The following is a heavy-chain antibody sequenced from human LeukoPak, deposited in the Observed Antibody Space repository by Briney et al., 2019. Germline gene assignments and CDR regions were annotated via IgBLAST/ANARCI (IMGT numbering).Heavy chain of an antibody. V-gene: IGHV3-11*01. J-gene: IGHJ4*02. CDR1: GFIFSDYY. D-gene: IGHD6-13*01. CDR3: AKRGSVGTLGHFDY. Sequence: PGGSLRLSCAASGFIFSDYYMSWIRQAPGKGLEWVSYISSSGSAIYYADSVRGRFTISRDNAKNSLYLQMNSLRAEDTAVYYCAKRGSVGTLGHFDYWGQGTLVTVSS. CDR2: ISSSGSAI.